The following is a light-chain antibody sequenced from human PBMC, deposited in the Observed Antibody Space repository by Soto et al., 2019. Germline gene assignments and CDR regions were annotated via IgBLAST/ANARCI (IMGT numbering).Light chain of an antibody. CDR2: EVR. Sequence: QSALTQPASVSGSPGQSITISCTGTSSDVGAYNYVSWYQQHPGKAPKLMIYEVRNRPSGVSARFSGSRSGNTASLTISGLQAEDESDYYCSSYTSSSTWVFGGGTKLTVL. V-gene: IGLV2-14*01. J-gene: IGLJ3*02. CDR1: SSDVGAYNY. CDR3: SSYTSSSTWV.